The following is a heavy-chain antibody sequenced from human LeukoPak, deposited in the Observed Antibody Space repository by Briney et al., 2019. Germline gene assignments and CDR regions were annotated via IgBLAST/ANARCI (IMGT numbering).Heavy chain of an antibody. V-gene: IGHV3-11*06. CDR1: GFTFSDHY. D-gene: IGHD5-18*01. CDR3: ARVGYSYALDY. J-gene: IGHJ4*02. Sequence: GGSLRLSCAASGFTFSDHYMNWIRQVPGKGLEWVSSISSSSTYTNYADSVKGRFTISRDNAKNTLYLQMNSLRAEDTAVYYCARVGYSYALDYWGQGTLVTVSS. CDR2: ISSSSTYT.